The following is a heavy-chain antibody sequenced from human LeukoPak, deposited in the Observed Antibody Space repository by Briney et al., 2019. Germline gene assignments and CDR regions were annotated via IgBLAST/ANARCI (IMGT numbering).Heavy chain of an antibody. V-gene: IGHV3-30*02. CDR1: GFTFSSYG. J-gene: IGHJ4*02. CDR3: AKDPRLLFPYSSSRSAFDY. D-gene: IGHD6-13*01. Sequence: PGGSLRLSCAASGFTFSSYGMHWVRQAPGKGLEWVAFIRYDGSNKYYADSVKGRFTISRDNSKNTLYLQMNSLRAEDTAVYYCAKDPRLLFPYSSSRSAFDYWGQGTLVTVSS. CDR2: IRYDGSNK.